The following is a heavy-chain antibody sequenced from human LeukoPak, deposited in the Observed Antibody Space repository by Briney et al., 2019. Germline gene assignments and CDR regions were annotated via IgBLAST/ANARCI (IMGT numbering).Heavy chain of an antibody. CDR3: ASGDWFYFDY. CDR1: GFAFSGYY. V-gene: IGHV3-11*04. J-gene: IGHJ4*02. Sequence: GSLRLSCAASGFAFSGYYMSWIRQAPGKGLEWVSYISASGSTMYYGDSVKGRFTISRDNAKNSLYLQMNSLRAEDTAVYYCASGDWFYFDYWGQGTLVTVSS. D-gene: IGHD3/OR15-3a*01. CDR2: ISASGSTM.